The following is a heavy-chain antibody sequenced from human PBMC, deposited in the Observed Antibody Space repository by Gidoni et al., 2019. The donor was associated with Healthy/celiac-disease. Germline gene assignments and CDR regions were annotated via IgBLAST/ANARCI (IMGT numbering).Heavy chain of an antibody. CDR3: ARVHCSGGSCYSQVGWFDP. J-gene: IGHJ5*02. CDR1: GFTFSSSS. D-gene: IGHD2-15*01. CDR2: ISSSSSYI. Sequence: EVQLVESGGGLVKPGGSLRLSCAASGFTFSSSSMNWVRQAPGKGLEWVSSISSSSSYIYYADSVKGRFTISRDNAKNSLYLQMNSLRAEDTAVYYCARVHCSGGSCYSQVGWFDPWGQGTLVTVSS. V-gene: IGHV3-21*01.